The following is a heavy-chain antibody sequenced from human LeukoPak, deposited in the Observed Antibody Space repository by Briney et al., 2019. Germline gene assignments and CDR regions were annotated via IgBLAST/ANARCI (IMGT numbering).Heavy chain of an antibody. V-gene: IGHV3-21*01. Sequence: PGGSLRLSCAASGFTFSSYSMNWVRQAPGKGLGWVSSISSSSYIYYADSVKGRFTISRDNAKNSLYLQMNSLRAEDTAVYYCARDRSPRGVIITRSYGMDVWGQGTTVTVSS. J-gene: IGHJ6*02. CDR3: ARDRSPRGVIITRSYGMDV. D-gene: IGHD3-10*01. CDR2: ISSSSYI. CDR1: GFTFSSYS.